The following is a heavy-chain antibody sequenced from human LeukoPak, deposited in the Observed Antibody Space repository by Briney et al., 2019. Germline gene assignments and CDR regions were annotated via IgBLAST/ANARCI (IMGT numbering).Heavy chain of an antibody. Sequence: SETLSLTCAVYGGSFSGYYWSWIRQPPGKGLEWIGEINHSGSTNYSPSLKSRVTMSLDKSKNLLSLNLTSVTAADTAVYYCSRESGAFCPFGYWGQGTLVTVSS. D-gene: IGHD1-26*01. CDR2: INHSGST. V-gene: IGHV4-34*01. CDR1: GGSFSGYY. J-gene: IGHJ4*02. CDR3: SRESGAFCPFGY.